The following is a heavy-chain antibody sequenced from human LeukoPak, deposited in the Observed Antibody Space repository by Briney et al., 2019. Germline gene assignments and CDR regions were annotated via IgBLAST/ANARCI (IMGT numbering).Heavy chain of an antibody. CDR1: GFSFSYHG. D-gene: IGHD3-16*01. CDR2: ISGSGGST. CDR3: AKFWVVGDSSWFDP. Sequence: GGTLRLSCVASGFSFSYHGMSWVRQAPGKGLEWVSAISGSGGSTYYADSVKGRFTISRDNSKNTLYLQMNSLRAEDTAVYYCAKFWVVGDSSWFDPWGQGTLVTVSS. V-gene: IGHV3-23*01. J-gene: IGHJ5*02.